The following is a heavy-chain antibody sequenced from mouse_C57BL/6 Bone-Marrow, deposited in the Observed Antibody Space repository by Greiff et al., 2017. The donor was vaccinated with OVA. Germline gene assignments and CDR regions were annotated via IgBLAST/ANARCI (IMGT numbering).Heavy chain of an antibody. V-gene: IGHV1-80*01. CDR1: GYAFSSYW. Sequence: LQESGAELVKPGASVKISCKASGYAFSSYWMNWVKQRPGKGLEWIGQIYPGDGDTNYNGKFKGKATLTADKSSSTAYMQLSSLTSEDSAVYFCAGGGYDSMFAYWGQGTLVTVSA. CDR2: IYPGDGDT. D-gene: IGHD2-4*01. CDR3: AGGGYDSMFAY. J-gene: IGHJ3*01.